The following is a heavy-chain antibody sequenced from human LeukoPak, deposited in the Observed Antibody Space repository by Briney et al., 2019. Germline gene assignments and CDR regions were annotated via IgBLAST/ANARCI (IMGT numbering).Heavy chain of an antibody. D-gene: IGHD3-22*01. CDR1: GGTFSSYA. V-gene: IGHV1-69*04. CDR2: IIPILGIA. J-gene: IGHJ4*02. CDR3: ARGDKTYYYDSSGYSTTNDY. Sequence: VASVKVSCTASGGTFSSYAISWVRQAPGQGLEWMGRIIPILGIANYAQKFQGRVTITADKSTSTAYMELSSLRSEDTAVYYCARGDKTYYYDSSGYSTTNDYWGQGTLVTVSS.